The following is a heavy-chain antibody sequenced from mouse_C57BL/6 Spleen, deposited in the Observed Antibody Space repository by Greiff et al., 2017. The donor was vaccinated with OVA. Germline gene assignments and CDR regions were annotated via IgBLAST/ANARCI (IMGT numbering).Heavy chain of an antibody. D-gene: IGHD2-1*01. J-gene: IGHJ2*01. Sequence: QVQLQQPGAELVRPGSSVKLSCKASGYTFTSYWMHWVKQRPIQGLEWIGNIDPSDSETHYNQKFKDKATLTVDKSSSTAYMQLSSLTSEDSAVYYCARGIYYGNYDGFDYWGQGTTLTVSS. CDR2: IDPSDSET. CDR3: ARGIYYGNYDGFDY. CDR1: GYTFTSYW. V-gene: IGHV1-52*01.